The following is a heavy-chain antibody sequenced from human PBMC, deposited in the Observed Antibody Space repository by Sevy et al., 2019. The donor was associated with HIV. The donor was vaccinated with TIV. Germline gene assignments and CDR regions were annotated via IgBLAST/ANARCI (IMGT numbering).Heavy chain of an antibody. Sequence: SQTISLTCAISGDSVSSNSAAWNWIRQSPSRGLEWLGRTYYRSKWYNDYAVSVKSRITFNPDTSKNQFSLQLNSVTPEDTAVYYCAREGADSSGWLNAYAFDIWGQGTMVTVSS. CDR3: AREGADSSGWLNAYAFDI. D-gene: IGHD6-19*01. CDR1: GDSVSSNSAA. CDR2: TYYRSKWYN. J-gene: IGHJ3*02. V-gene: IGHV6-1*01.